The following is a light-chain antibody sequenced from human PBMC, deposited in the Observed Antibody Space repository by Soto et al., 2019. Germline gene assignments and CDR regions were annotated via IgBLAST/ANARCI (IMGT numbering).Light chain of an antibody. CDR3: SSYTNSATLGV. V-gene: IGLV2-14*01. J-gene: IGLJ1*01. CDR1: NSDIGGYNL. Sequence: QSALTQPGSVSGSPGQSITISCTGTNSDIGGYNLVSWFQHHPGKAPKLVIYEVTHRPSGISNRFSGSKSGNTASLTISGLQAEDEASYYCSSYTNSATLGVFGTGTKVTVL. CDR2: EVT.